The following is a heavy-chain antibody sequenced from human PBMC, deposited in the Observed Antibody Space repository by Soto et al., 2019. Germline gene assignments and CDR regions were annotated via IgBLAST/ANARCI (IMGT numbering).Heavy chain of an antibody. Sequence: QLQLQESGPGLVKPSETLSLTCTVSGDSISSSTYFWGWIRQPPGKGLEWIGSVDYSGTTYYNTSRRPGAPICVVTSKNLCSLKLSSVTAADTAVYYCASHGANSGSYSEYFQHWGQGTLVTVSS. J-gene: IGHJ1*01. CDR1: GDSISSSTYF. CDR2: VDYSGTT. D-gene: IGHD1-26*01. CDR3: ASHGANSGSYSEYFQH. V-gene: IGHV4-39*01.